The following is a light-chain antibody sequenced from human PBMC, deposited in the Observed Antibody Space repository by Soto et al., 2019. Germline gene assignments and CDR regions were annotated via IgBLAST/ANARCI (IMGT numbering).Light chain of an antibody. J-gene: IGKJ1*01. Sequence: ESVLTQSPGTLSLSPGERATLSCRASQSVSSNYLAWYQQKPGQAPRLLIYGASTRATGITDRFSGSGSGTDFTLTISSLEFGDSAVYYCQQYGSSPTWTFGQGTKVDIK. CDR2: GAS. V-gene: IGKV3-20*01. CDR1: QSVSSNY. CDR3: QQYGSSPTWT.